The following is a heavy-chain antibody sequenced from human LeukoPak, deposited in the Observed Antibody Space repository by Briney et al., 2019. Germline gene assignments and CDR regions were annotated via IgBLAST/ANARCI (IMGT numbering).Heavy chain of an antibody. CDR3: ARRYCSSTSCYYFDF. CDR2: IHPDRGTT. CDR1: GYTFTGYY. J-gene: IGHJ4*02. Sequence: ASVKVSCKASGYTFTGYYMHWVRQTPGQGLEWMGWIHPDRGTTNYAQKFQGRVTMTRDTSITAAYMELSRLRSDETAVYYCARRYCSSTSCYYFDFWGRGTLVTVSS. V-gene: IGHV1-2*02. D-gene: IGHD2-2*01.